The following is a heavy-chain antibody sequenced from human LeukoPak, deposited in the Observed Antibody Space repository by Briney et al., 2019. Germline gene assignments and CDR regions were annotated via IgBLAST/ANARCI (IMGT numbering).Heavy chain of an antibody. V-gene: IGHV4-34*01. CDR1: GGSLSGYY. CDR3: ARDLGQYYDTSDNWFDP. J-gene: IGHJ5*02. CDR2: INHSGST. Sequence: SETLSLTCAVYGGSLSGYYWSWIRQPPGKGLEWIGEINHSGSTNYNPSLKSRVTISVDTSKNQFSLKLSSVTAADTAVYYCARDLGQYYDTSDNWFDPWGQGTLVTVSS. D-gene: IGHD3-22*01.